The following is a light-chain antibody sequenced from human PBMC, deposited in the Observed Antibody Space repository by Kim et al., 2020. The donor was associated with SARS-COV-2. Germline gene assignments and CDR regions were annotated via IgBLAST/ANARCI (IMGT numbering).Light chain of an antibody. Sequence: NFMLTQPHSVSESPGKTVTISCTRSRGSIVSNYVQWYQQRPGSAPTTVIIEGSHRPSGGSDRFSGSIDSSSNSASLTISGLKTEDEADYYCQSYDSNSWMFGGGTQLTVL. J-gene: IGLJ3*02. CDR2: EGS. V-gene: IGLV6-57*04. CDR1: RGSIVSNY. CDR3: QSYDSNSWM.